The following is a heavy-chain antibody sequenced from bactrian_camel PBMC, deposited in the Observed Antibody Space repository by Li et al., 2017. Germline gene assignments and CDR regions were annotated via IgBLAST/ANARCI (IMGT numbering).Heavy chain of an antibody. J-gene: IGHJ6*01. CDR2: IATGSGNT. V-gene: IGHV3S54*01. CDR1: GSTFRTHC. CDR3: AARGPYCYTKLSVRDFTY. Sequence: HVQLVESGGESVQTGGSLRLSCAASGSTFRTHCMGWYRQAPGKEREGVARIATGSGNTYYADSVKGRFTISQDNAKNTVYLQMNSLKPEDTAMYYCAARGPYCYTKLSVRDFTYWGQGTQVTVS. D-gene: IGHD2*01.